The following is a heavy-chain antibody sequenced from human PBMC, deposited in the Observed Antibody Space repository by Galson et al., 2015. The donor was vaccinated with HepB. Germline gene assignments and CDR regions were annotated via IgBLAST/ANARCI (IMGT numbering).Heavy chain of an antibody. CDR3: ARVSYYDSSGYYFDW. V-gene: IGHV1-2*06. D-gene: IGHD3-22*01. J-gene: IGHJ5*01. CDR1: GYMFTGYY. CDR2: ISPNSGDT. Sequence: SVKVSCKASGYMFTGYYIHWVRQAPGQGPEWMGRISPNSGDTNYAQKFQGRVTMTRDTSISTAYMDLIRLRSDDTAVYYCARVSYYDSSGYYFDWWGQGTLVTVSS.